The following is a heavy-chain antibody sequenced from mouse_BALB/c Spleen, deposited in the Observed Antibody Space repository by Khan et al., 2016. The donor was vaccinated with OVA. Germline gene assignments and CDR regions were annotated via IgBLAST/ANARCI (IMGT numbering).Heavy chain of an antibody. CDR2: INTYTGEP. Sequence: QIQLVQSGPELKKPGETVKISCKASGYTFTNYAMNWVRQAPGKGLKWMGWINTYTGEPTYADDFKGRFAFSLETSASAAYLPINNLKNEDTATYFCARGHWYFDVWGAGTTVTVSS. CDR3: ARGHWYFDV. V-gene: IGHV9-3-1*01. J-gene: IGHJ1*01. CDR1: GYTFTNYA.